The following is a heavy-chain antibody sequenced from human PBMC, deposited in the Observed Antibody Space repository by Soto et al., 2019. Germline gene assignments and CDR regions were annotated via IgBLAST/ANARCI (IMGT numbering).Heavy chain of an antibody. CDR1: GFTFSNFG. V-gene: IGHV3-33*01. CDR3: ARDEIQIWSYVGSFDH. J-gene: IGHJ4*02. D-gene: IGHD5-18*01. Sequence: QVQLVESGGGVVQPGTSLTLSCAASGFTFSNFGMHWVRQVPGKGLEWVAVTWFEGNHDGCRDSVKDRFTVSRDNVKSMIYLQMNSLRVEDTAIYYCARDEIQIWSYVGSFDHWGQGALVRVSS. CDR2: TWFEGNHD.